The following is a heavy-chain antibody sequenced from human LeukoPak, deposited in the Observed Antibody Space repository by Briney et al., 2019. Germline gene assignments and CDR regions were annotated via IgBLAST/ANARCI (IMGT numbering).Heavy chain of an antibody. D-gene: IGHD3-22*01. Sequence: TSETLSLTCSVSGGSISVSGYCWGWIRQSPERGREGIANIYCSGTTYYSPYLESRVNISVETSKSQFSLRMTSVAAADTAVYYCARTHSSLDAFDVWGQGTMVIVSS. V-gene: IGHV4-39*01. CDR1: GGSISVSGYC. CDR2: IYCSGTT. CDR3: ARTHSSLDAFDV. J-gene: IGHJ3*01.